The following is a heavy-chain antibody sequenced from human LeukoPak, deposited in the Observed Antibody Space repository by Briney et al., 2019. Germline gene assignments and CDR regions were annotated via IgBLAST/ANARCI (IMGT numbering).Heavy chain of an antibody. CDR3: ARGPPAVATAVFDY. V-gene: IGHV1-18*01. Sequence: ASVKVSCKASGYTFTSYGISWVRQAPGQGLAWMGWISAYNGNTNYAQKLQGRVTMTTDTSTSTAYMELRSLRSDDTAVYYCARGPPAVATAVFDYWGQGTLVTVSS. J-gene: IGHJ4*02. CDR2: ISAYNGNT. CDR1: GYTFTSYG. D-gene: IGHD2-21*02.